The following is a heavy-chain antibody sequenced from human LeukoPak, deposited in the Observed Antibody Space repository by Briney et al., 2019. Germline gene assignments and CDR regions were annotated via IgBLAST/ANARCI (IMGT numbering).Heavy chain of an antibody. CDR2: IYYSGST. CDR1: GGSISSSSYY. D-gene: IGHD6-13*01. CDR3: ASNPAGAADY. Sequence: SETLSLTCTVSGGSISSSSYYWGWIRQPPGKGLEWIGSIYYSGSTYYNPSLKSRVTISVDTSKNQFSLKLSSVTAADTAVYYCASNPAGAADYWGQGTLVTVSS. J-gene: IGHJ4*02. V-gene: IGHV4-39*01.